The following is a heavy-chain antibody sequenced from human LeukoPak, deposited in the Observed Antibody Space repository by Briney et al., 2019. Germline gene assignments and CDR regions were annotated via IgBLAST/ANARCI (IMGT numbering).Heavy chain of an antibody. CDR1: GFSFSSYA. Sequence: PGGSLRLSCAASGFSFSSYAMNWVRQAPGKGLEWVSVIYSGGSTYYADSVKGRFTISRDNSKNTLYLQMNSLRAEDTAVYYCATAYGSGSYYINYYYYMDVWGKGTTVTISS. CDR3: ATAYGSGSYYINYYYYMDV. CDR2: IYSGGST. D-gene: IGHD3-10*01. J-gene: IGHJ6*03. V-gene: IGHV3-53*01.